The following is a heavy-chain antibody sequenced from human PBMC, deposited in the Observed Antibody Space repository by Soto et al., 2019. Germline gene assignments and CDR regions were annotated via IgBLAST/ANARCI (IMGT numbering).Heavy chain of an antibody. V-gene: IGHV1-69*06. CDR1: GGTFSSYA. J-gene: IGHJ5*02. D-gene: IGHD4-4*01. Sequence: VASVKVSCKASGGTFSSYAISWVRQAPGQGLEWMGGIIPIFGTANYAQKFQGRVTITADKSTSTAYMELSSLRSEDTAVYYCALKGGMTTDWLNWFDPWGQGTLVTVSS. CDR2: IIPIFGTA. CDR3: ALKGGMTTDWLNWFDP.